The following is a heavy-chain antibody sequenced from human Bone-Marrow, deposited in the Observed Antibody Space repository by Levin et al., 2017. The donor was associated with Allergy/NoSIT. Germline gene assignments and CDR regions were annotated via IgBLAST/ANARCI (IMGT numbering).Heavy chain of an antibody. CDR3: ARGFGSSGWYIVWFDP. Sequence: KSSETLSLTCTVSGGSISSGGYYWSWIRQHPGKGLEWIGYIYYSGSTYYNPSLKSRVTISVDTSKNQFSLKLSSVTAADTAVYYCARGFGSSGWYIVWFDPWGQGTLVTVSS. D-gene: IGHD6-19*01. CDR1: GGSISSGGYY. J-gene: IGHJ5*02. CDR2: IYYSGST. V-gene: IGHV4-31*03.